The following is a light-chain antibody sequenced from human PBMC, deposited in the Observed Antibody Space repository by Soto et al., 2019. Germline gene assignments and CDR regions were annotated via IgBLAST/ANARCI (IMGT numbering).Light chain of an antibody. J-gene: IGLJ3*02. CDR3: LLSYSDSRV. CDR1: TGPVTSGHY. Sequence: QAVVTQEPSLTVSPGGTVTLTCASSTGPVTSGHYPYWFQQKPGQAPRTVLDDTDNRHSWTPARFSGSLLGGKAALTLSGAQPEDEADYYCLLSYSDSRVFGGGTKLTVL. V-gene: IGLV7-46*01. CDR2: DTD.